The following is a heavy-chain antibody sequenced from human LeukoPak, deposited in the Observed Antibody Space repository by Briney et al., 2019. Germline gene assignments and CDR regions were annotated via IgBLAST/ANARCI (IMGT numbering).Heavy chain of an antibody. V-gene: IGHV4-39*01. D-gene: IGHD3-22*01. J-gene: IGHJ4*02. CDR1: GGSISSSSYY. CDR2: IYYSGST. Sequence: SETLSLTCTVSGGSISSSSYYWGWIRQPPGKGLEWIGSIYYSGSTYYNPSLKSRVTISVDTSKNQFSLKLSSVTAADTAVYYCARHGYDSSGYYSFHYFDYWGQGTLVTVSS. CDR3: ARHGYDSSGYYSFHYFDY.